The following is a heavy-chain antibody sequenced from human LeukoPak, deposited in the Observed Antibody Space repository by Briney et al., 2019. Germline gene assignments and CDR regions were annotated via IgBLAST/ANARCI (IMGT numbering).Heavy chain of an antibody. Sequence: SETLSLTCTVSGGSISSYYWSWIRQPPGKGLEWIGYIYYSGSTYYNPSLKSRVTISVDTSKNQFSLKLSSVTAADTAAYYCARIARGVPAYWGQGTLVTVSS. CDR3: ARIARGVPAY. CDR1: GGSISSYY. D-gene: IGHD3-10*01. CDR2: IYYSGST. J-gene: IGHJ4*02. V-gene: IGHV4-59*12.